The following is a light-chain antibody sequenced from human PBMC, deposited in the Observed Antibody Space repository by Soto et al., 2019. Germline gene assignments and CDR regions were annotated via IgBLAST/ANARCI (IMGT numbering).Light chain of an antibody. CDR2: NNN. CDR3: ASWDDDLNGLV. CDR1: TSNIGSNI. V-gene: IGLV1-44*01. J-gene: IGLJ3*02. Sequence: QSVLTQPPSASATPAQRITISCSGRTSNIGSNIVSWYHHLPGAAPKLLIYNNNQRPSGVPDRFFASKSGTSASLAISGLQPEDESHHYCASWDDDLNGLVFGGGTKVTV.